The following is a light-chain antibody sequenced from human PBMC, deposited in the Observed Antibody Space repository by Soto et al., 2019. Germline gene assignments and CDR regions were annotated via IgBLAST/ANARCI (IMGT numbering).Light chain of an antibody. V-gene: IGLV2-14*01. CDR3: GSYTSGRTYV. J-gene: IGLJ1*01. Sequence: QSALTQPASVSGSPGQSITISRTGTSSDVGGYNRVSWFQQHPGKAPKLIIYDVGSRPSGVSNRFSGSRSGNTASSLTISGLQAEDEAEYYCGSYTSGRTYVFGTGTKVAGL. CDR1: SSDVGGYNR. CDR2: DVG.